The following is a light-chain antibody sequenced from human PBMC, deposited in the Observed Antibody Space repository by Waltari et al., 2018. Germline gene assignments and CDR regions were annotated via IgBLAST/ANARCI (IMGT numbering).Light chain of an antibody. CDR2: VNSDGSP. CDR3: QTGGHGTWV. CDR1: SGHSSNV. V-gene: IGLV4-69*01. Sequence: QLVLTQSPSASASLGASVKLTCTLSSGHSSNVIAWLQEQPGKGTRYLMKVNSDGSPSKGDEIPDRFACSSAGAERYLIIASLPSEDEADSYCQTGGHGTWVFGGGTKLAVL. J-gene: IGLJ3*02.